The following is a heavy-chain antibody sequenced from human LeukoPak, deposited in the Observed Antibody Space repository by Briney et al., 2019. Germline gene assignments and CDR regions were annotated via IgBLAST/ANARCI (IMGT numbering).Heavy chain of an antibody. J-gene: IGHJ4*02. CDR2: ISHDGTR. CDR1: GGPIAITNS. Sequence: SQTLSLTCGVSGGPIAITNSWSWFRQAPGKGLEWIGEISHDGTRNYNPSLRSRVAMSLDRANNQFSLSLTSVTAADTAVYYCTRENRPFCPFAYWGQGVLVTVSS. CDR3: TRENRPFCPFAY. D-gene: IGHD2/OR15-2a*01. V-gene: IGHV4-4*02.